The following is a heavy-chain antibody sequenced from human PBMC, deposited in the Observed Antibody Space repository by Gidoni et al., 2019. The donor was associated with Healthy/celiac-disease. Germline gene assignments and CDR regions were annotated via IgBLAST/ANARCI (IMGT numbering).Heavy chain of an antibody. J-gene: IGHJ6*02. D-gene: IGHD1-1*01. Sequence: EVQLVQSGAEVKKPGESLKISCKGSGYSCTSYGIGWVRQMPGKGLEWMGIIYPGDSDTRYSPSFPGQVTISADKSISTAYLQWSSLKASDTAMYYCARLTGTGTYYYYGMDVWGQGTTVTVSS. CDR2: IYPGDSDT. CDR3: ARLTGTGTYYYYGMDV. V-gene: IGHV5-51*01. CDR1: GYSCTSYG.